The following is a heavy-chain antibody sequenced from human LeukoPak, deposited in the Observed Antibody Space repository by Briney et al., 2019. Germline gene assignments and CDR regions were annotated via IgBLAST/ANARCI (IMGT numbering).Heavy chain of an antibody. D-gene: IGHD2-8*01. CDR2: ISWNSGSI. V-gene: IGHV3-9*03. CDR1: GFTFDDYA. Sequence: PGGSLRLSCAASGFTFDDYAMHWVRQAPGKGLEWVSGISWNSGSIGYADSVKGRFTISRDNAKNSLYLQMNSLRAEDMALYYCARGGYCTNGVCYAHLDYWGQGTLVTVSS. J-gene: IGHJ4*02. CDR3: ARGGYCTNGVCYAHLDY.